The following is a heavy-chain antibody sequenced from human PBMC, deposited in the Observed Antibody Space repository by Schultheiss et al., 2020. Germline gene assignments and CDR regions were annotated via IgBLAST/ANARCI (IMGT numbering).Heavy chain of an antibody. CDR2: INHSGST. D-gene: IGHD3-16*01. CDR3: ARARSGLGLNWFDP. Sequence: SETLSLTCAVYGGSFSGYYWSWIRQPPGKGLEWIGEINHSGSTYYNPSLKSRVTISVDTSKNQFSLKLSSVTAADTAVYYCARARSGLGLNWFDPWGQGTLVTVSS. CDR1: GGSFSGYY. V-gene: IGHV4-34*01. J-gene: IGHJ5*02.